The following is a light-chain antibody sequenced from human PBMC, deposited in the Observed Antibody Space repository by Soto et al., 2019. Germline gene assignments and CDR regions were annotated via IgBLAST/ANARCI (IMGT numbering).Light chain of an antibody. J-gene: IGKJ1*01. Sequence: DIQMTQSPSTLSASVGDRVTITGRASQSISSWLAWYQQKPGKAPKLLIYKASSLESGVPSRFSGSGSGTEFTLTISSLQPADFATYYCQQYNSYSWTFGQGTKVEIK. CDR2: KAS. V-gene: IGKV1-5*03. CDR1: QSISSW. CDR3: QQYNSYSWT.